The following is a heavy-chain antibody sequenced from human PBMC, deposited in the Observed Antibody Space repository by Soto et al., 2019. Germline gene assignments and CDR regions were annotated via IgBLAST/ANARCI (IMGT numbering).Heavy chain of an antibody. J-gene: IGHJ4*02. V-gene: IGHV3-21*06. Sequence: VGSLRLSCAASGFTFTRYSMDWVRQAPGKGLEWVSSISSTTNYIYYGDSMKGRFTISRDNAKNSLYLEMNSLRAEDTAVYYCARESEDLTSNFDYWGQGTLVTVSS. CDR1: GFTFTRYS. CDR2: ISSTTNYI. CDR3: ARESEDLTSNFDY.